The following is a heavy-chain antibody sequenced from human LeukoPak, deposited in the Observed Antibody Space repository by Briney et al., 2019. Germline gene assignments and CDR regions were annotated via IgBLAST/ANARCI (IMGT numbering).Heavy chain of an antibody. CDR1: GFIFSNFA. CDR2: IWYDGSNK. D-gene: IGHD5-24*01. V-gene: IGHV3-33*08. Sequence: PGGSLRLSCAASGFIFSNFAMSWVRQAPGKGLEWVAVIWYDGSNKYYGDSVKGRFTISRDNSKKTLYLQMNSLRVEDTAVYYCARGDGYNDAEYLQHWGQGTLVTVS. J-gene: IGHJ1*01. CDR3: ARGDGYNDAEYLQH.